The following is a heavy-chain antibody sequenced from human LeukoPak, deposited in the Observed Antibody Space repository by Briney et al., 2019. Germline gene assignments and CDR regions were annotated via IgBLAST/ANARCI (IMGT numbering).Heavy chain of an antibody. CDR3: ARERVGATDHDAFDI. Sequence: SETLSLTCTVSGGSISSYYWSWIRPPAGKGLEWIVRIYNSGSTNYNPSLKSRVTISGDKSKNQFSLKLSSVTAADTAVYYCARERVGATDHDAFDIWGQGTMVTVSS. D-gene: IGHD1-26*01. CDR2: IYNSGST. CDR1: GGSISSYY. J-gene: IGHJ3*02. V-gene: IGHV4-4*07.